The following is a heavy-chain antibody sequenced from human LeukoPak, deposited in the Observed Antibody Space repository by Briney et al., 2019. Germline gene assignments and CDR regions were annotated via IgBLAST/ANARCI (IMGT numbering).Heavy chain of an antibody. Sequence: PGRSLRHSCAASGFTFSSHGMHWVRQGPGEGLEWVAVISHDGIKSYYADSVRGRFTISRDNSKNTLYLQMSSLRSEDTAVYYCARAPGIAAAGTWFAAFDIWGQGTMITVSS. J-gene: IGHJ3*02. V-gene: IGHV3-30*03. D-gene: IGHD6-13*01. CDR1: GFTFSSHG. CDR3: ARAPGIAAAGTWFAAFDI. CDR2: ISHDGIKS.